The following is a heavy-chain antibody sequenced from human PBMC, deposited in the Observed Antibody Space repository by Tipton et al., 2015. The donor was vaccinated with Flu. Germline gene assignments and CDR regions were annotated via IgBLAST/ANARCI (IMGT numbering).Heavy chain of an antibody. V-gene: IGHV3-7*01. Sequence: SLRLSCAASGFTFSSYDMNWVRQAPGKGLEWVANIKQDGSEKYYVDSVKGRFTISRDNAKNSLHLQMNSLRAEDTAVYYCAREDGAYYDSSGFADYWGQGALVTVSS. D-gene: IGHD3-22*01. CDR1: GFTFSSYD. CDR2: IKQDGSEK. CDR3: AREDGAYYDSSGFADY. J-gene: IGHJ4*02.